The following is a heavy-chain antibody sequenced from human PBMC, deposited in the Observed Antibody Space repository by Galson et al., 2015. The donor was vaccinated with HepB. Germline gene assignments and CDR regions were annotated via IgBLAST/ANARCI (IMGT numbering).Heavy chain of an antibody. CDR3: ARDGGSGYQYFQH. CDR2: ISSSSSTM. Sequence: SLRLSCAASGFTFSNYIMNWVRQAPGKGLEWVSYISSSSSTMYYADSVKGRFTISRDNAKNSLYLQMNSLRVEDTAVYYCARDGGSGYQYFQHWGQGTLVTVSS. J-gene: IGHJ1*01. V-gene: IGHV3-48*01. D-gene: IGHD5-12*01. CDR1: GFTFSNYI.